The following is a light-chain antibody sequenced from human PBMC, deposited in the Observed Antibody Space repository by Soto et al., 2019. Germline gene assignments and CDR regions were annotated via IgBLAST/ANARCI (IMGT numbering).Light chain of an antibody. Sequence: EIVMTQSPATLSVSPGERATLSCRASQSVSSNLAWYQQKPGQAPRLLIYGASTRATGIPAKLSGSGSGTEFILTISSLQSEDFAVYYCQQYNNWPEWTFGQGTKVEIK. V-gene: IGKV3-15*01. CDR1: QSVSSN. CDR3: QQYNNWPEWT. J-gene: IGKJ1*01. CDR2: GAS.